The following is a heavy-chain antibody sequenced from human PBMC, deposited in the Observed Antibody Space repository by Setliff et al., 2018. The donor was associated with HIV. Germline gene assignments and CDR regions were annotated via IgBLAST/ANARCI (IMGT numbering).Heavy chain of an antibody. Sequence: GGSLRLSCAASGFTFDDYAMHWVRQPPGKGLEWVSGIAWHGGSLGYADSVKGRFTVSRDNAENSLYLQMNSLRAEDTAVYYCARYPGSGYYYAPFDYWGQGTLVTVSS. CDR1: GFTFDDYA. V-gene: IGHV3-9*01. CDR2: IAWHGGSL. CDR3: ARYPGSGYYYAPFDY. J-gene: IGHJ4*02. D-gene: IGHD3-22*01.